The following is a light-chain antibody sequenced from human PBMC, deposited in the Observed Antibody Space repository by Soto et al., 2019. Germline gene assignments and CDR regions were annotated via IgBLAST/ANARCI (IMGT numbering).Light chain of an antibody. Sequence: AVSIKIGDTVTITYRASQSVSRYLKWDQQKSGTAPKLLIYAASTLHTGAPSRLSSRGAGTDCILTINIFQSEDVVDYSRRLTALLLWQFAEGTKVDIK. J-gene: IGKJ1*01. CDR3: RLTALLLWQ. V-gene: IGKV1-39*01. CDR2: AAS. CDR1: QSVSRY.